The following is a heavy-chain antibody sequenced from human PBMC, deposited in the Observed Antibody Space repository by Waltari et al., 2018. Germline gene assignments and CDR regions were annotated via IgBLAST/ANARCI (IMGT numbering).Heavy chain of an antibody. D-gene: IGHD2-8*01. Sequence: EVQLVESGGGLAQPGGSLRLSCAASGFTFSSYSMNWVRQAPGKGLEWLSYISSASNTIYYADSVRGRFTISRDNAKDSLYLQMNSLRAEDTAVYYCATFLGDIVLRPVVSGGDYWGQGTLVTVSS. V-gene: IGHV3-48*04. CDR1: GFTFSSYS. CDR2: ISSASNTI. J-gene: IGHJ4*02. CDR3: ATFLGDIVLRPVVSGGDY.